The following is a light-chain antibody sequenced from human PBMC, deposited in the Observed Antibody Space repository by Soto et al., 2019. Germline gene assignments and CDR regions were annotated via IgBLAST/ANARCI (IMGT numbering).Light chain of an antibody. CDR3: QQYNNWPRT. CDR2: KAS. V-gene: IGKV1-5*03. CDR1: QTISSW. J-gene: IGKJ1*01. Sequence: IQMTQSPSTLSASVGDGVTITCRASQTISSWLAWYQQKPGKAPKLLIYKASTLQSGVPSRFSGSGSGTEFTLTISSLQSEDFAVYYCQQYNNWPRTFGQGTKGDI.